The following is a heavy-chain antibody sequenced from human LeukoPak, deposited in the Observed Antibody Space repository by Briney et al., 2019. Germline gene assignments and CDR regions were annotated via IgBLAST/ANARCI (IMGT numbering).Heavy chain of an antibody. CDR2: LYYSGTT. Sequence: SETLSLTCIVSGGSISSSSNYWGWIRQSPGKGLEWIGSLYYSGTTYYNPSLKSRVTISVDTSQNEFSLKLSSVTAADTAVYYCARDRGRWLQLDYFDYWGQGALVTVSS. CDR3: ARDRGRWLQLDYFDY. V-gene: IGHV4-39*07. CDR1: GGSISSSSNY. J-gene: IGHJ4*02. D-gene: IGHD5-24*01.